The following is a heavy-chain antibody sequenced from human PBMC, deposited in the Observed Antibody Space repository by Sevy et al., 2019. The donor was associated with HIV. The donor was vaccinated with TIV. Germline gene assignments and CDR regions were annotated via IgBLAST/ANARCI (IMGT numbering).Heavy chain of an antibody. CDR2: IKQDGNEK. V-gene: IGHV3-7*01. CDR1: GFTFGRHW. J-gene: IGHJ4*02. CDR3: ARGPNYGDRSDYFDH. D-gene: IGHD4-17*01. Sequence: GGSLRLSCAASGFTFGRHWMTWVHQAPGKGLELVANIKQDGNEKNYVASVKGRFTISRDNAKNSLFLQMNSLGADDTAVYYCARGPNYGDRSDYFDHWGQGTLVTVSS.